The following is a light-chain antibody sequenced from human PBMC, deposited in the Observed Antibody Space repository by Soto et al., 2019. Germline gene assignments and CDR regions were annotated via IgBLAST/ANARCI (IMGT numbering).Light chain of an antibody. CDR3: QQYGASPLT. J-gene: IGKJ4*01. Sequence: IVLTQSPGPLALSPGETATLSWRTSQSVDTTYLAWYQQKPGQAPRLLIYGTSRRSPASPDRISGSGSVTDFTLTISRLEPVDVAVYYCQQYGASPLTSGGGTKVEIK. V-gene: IGKV3-20*01. CDR1: QSVDTTY. CDR2: GTS.